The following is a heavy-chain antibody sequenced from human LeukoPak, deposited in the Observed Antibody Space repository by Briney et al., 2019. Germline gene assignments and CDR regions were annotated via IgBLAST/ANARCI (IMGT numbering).Heavy chain of an antibody. V-gene: IGHV3-21*01. CDR3: ASYPRNYQRPQAPAFDI. D-gene: IGHD1-7*01. CDR2: ISSSSSYI. Sequence: GGSLRLSCAASGFTFSSYSMNWVRQAPGKGLEWVSSISSSSSYIYYADSVKGRFTISRDNAKNSLYPQMNSLRAEDTAVYYCASYPRNYQRPQAPAFDIWGQGTMVTVSS. CDR1: GFTFSSYS. J-gene: IGHJ3*02.